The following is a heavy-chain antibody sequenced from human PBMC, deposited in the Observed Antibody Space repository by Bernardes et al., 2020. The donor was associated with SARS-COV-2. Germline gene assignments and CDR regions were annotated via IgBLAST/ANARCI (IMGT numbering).Heavy chain of an antibody. V-gene: IGHV3-23*01. CDR3: VKGVDVWSGKYYFDY. CDR2: ISGSGGTT. J-gene: IGHJ4*02. CDR1: GFTFSSYA. Sequence: GGSLRLSCAASGFTFSSYAMTWVRQAPGKGLEWVSTISGSGGTTYYADSVRGRFTISRDNSKNTLYLQMTSLRAEDTAVYYCVKGVDVWSGKYYFDYWGQGTLVTVSS. D-gene: IGHD3-3*01.